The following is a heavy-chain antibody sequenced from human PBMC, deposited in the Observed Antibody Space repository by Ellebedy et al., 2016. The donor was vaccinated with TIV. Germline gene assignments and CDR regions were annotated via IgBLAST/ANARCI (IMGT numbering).Heavy chain of an antibody. J-gene: IGHJ6*02. CDR1: GFTFRSVG. CDR2: SSYDGAYA. V-gene: IGHV3-30*18. Sequence: PGGSLRLSCKASGFTFRSVGMHWVRLSVGKGLEWVADSSYDGAYAHYADSVKGRFTCSRDNSKNALYPQMNSLSAEDTAVYFCAKDRGSRDSVYPNGMDAWGQGITVTVSS. CDR3: AKDRGSRDSVYPNGMDA. D-gene: IGHD2-8*01.